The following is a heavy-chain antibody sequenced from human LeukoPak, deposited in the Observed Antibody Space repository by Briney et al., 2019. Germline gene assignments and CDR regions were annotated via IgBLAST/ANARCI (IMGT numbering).Heavy chain of an antibody. CDR1: GYTFTDYY. CDR3: ARDLCHGGSCFHFDS. D-gene: IGHD2-15*01. CDR2: INPDSGAT. J-gene: IGHJ4*02. V-gene: IGHV1-2*02. Sequence: ASVKVSCKASGYTFTDYYVHWVRQAPGQGLEWLGWINPDSGATNFAQRFQGRVTMTRDTSVNTAPMELNNLRSDDTAVYYCARDLCHGGSCFHFDSWGQGTLVTVSS.